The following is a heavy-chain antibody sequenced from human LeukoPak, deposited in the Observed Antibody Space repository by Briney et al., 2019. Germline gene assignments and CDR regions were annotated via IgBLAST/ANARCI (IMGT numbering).Heavy chain of an antibody. D-gene: IGHD1-26*01. V-gene: IGHV4-4*07. Sequence: SETLSLTCNVSGGSISRYYWSCIRQPAGKGLEWIGRVYTSGSNNHNPSPKSRVTISVETFHSEFSLKLSSGTAADTAIYYCARGGEVGGTGSRFDYWGQGTLVTVSS. CDR2: VYTSGSN. J-gene: IGHJ4*02. CDR1: GGSISRYY. CDR3: ARGGEVGGTGSRFDY.